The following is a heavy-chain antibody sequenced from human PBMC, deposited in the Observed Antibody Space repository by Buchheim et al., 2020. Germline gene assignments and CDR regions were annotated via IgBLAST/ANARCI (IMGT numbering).Heavy chain of an antibody. Sequence: VQLVESGGGLVQPGGSLRLSCAASGFTFDIYSMNWVRQAPGKGLEWVSYITGSSNTIYYADSVKGRFTIYRDNAKNSLYLQMNSLRAEDTAVYYCARGPKAGGFDPWGQGTL. CDR2: ITGSSNTI. V-gene: IGHV3-48*01. CDR1: GFTFDIYS. J-gene: IGHJ5*02. CDR3: ARGPKAGGFDP. D-gene: IGHD1-14*01.